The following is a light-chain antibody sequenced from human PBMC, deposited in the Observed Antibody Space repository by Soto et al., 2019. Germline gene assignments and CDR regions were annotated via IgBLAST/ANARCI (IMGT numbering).Light chain of an antibody. J-gene: IGLJ3*02. CDR2: SNN. V-gene: IGLV1-47*02. Sequence: QSVLTQPPSASGTPGQRVTIFCSGSSSNIGSNYVYWYQQLPGTAPKLLIYSNNQRPSGVPDRFSGSKSGTSASLAISGLRSEDEADYYCAAWDDSLKVFGGGTKLTVL. CDR3: AAWDDSLKV. CDR1: SSNIGSNY.